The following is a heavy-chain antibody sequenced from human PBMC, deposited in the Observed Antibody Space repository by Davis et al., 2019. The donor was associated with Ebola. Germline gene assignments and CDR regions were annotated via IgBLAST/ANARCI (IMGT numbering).Heavy chain of an antibody. J-gene: IGHJ6*02. CDR2: RKQDGREK. CDR3: VSGDGRGSSYDMDV. D-gene: IGHD5-12*01. Sequence: GEALKISCAASGNTFSHHWMSWVRQAPGKGPEWVAIRKQDGREKYYVESVKGRFTISRDNAKNSLFMQMNSLRAEETAVYYCVSGDGRGSSYDMDVWGQGTTVTVSS. CDR1: GNTFSHHW. V-gene: IGHV3-7*03.